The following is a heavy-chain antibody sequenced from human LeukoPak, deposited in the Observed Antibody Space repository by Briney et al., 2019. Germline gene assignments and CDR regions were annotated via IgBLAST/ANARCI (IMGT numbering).Heavy chain of an antibody. J-gene: IGHJ4*02. D-gene: IGHD2-2*01. CDR1: GFTFNNYA. Sequence: GKSLRLSCAASGFTFNNYAMHWVRQAPGKGLEWVALISYDGYDKSYADSVRGRFTISRDNSKNTLYLQMNSLRAEDTAVYYCARDVPGDYWGQGTLVTVSS. CDR2: ISYDGYDK. V-gene: IGHV3-30*14. CDR3: ARDVPGDY.